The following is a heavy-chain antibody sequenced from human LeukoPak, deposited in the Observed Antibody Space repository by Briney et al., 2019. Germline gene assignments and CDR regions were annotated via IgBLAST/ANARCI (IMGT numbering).Heavy chain of an antibody. V-gene: IGHV1-18*01. CDR2: ISAYNGNT. D-gene: IGHD3-9*01. J-gene: IGHJ4*02. CDR1: GYTFTSYG. Sequence: ASVKVSCKASGYTFTSYGISWVRQAPGQGLEWMGWISAYNGNTNYAQKLQGRVTMTTDTSTSTAYMELRSLKSDDTAVYYCARAGHLRYFDWLLQRPYFDYWGQGTLVTVSS. CDR3: ARAGHLRYFDWLLQRPYFDY.